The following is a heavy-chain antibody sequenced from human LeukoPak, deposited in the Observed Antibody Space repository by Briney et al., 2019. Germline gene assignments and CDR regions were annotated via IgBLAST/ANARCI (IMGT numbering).Heavy chain of an antibody. D-gene: IGHD6-19*01. CDR1: GGSISSYY. J-gene: IGHJ4*02. Sequence: PSETLSLTCTVSGGSISSYYWSWIRQPPGKGLEWIGYIYYSGSTNYNPSLKSRVTISVDTSKNQFSLKLSSVTAADTAVYYCARDTNSGFHFDYWGQGTLVTVSS. CDR3: ARDTNSGFHFDY. V-gene: IGHV4-59*12. CDR2: IYYSGST.